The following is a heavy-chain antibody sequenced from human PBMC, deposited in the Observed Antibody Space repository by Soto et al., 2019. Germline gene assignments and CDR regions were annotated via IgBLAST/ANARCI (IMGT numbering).Heavy chain of an antibody. CDR3: AHTPFFGDKLDF. D-gene: IGHD2-21*01. Sequence: QITLEESGPTLVKPTLTLTLTCTFSRFSLSTGGVGVAWIRQPPGKALEWLAVIYWDDDKRYGPSLKNRLTVTKDTSKNQVVLTMTNLAPVDTATYYCAHTPFFGDKLDFWGQGTLVSVSS. CDR2: IYWDDDK. V-gene: IGHV2-5*05. J-gene: IGHJ4*02. CDR1: RFSLSTGGVG.